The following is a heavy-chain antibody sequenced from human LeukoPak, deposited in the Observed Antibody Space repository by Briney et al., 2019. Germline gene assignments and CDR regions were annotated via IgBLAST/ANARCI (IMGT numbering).Heavy chain of an antibody. Sequence: SETLSLTSTVSGGSISSYYWSWIRQPAGKGLEWIGRIYTSGSTNYNPSLKSRVTMSVDTSQNQFSLKLSSVTAACTAVYYCARALSSYDSSGYGGDAFDIWGAGTMVIASS. CDR3: ARALSSYDSSGYGGDAFDI. CDR2: IYTSGST. D-gene: IGHD3-22*01. J-gene: IGHJ3*02. CDR1: GGSISSYY. V-gene: IGHV4-4*07.